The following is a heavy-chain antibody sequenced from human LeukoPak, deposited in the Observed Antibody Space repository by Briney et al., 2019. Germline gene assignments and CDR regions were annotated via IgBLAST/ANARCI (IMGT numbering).Heavy chain of an antibody. CDR3: ARDKQRQLRDY. J-gene: IGHJ4*02. Sequence: SGGSLRLSCAASGFTVSSNYMSWVRQAPGKGLEWVSVIYSGDNTYYADSVKGRFTISRDNSKNTLYLQMNSLRAEDTAVYYCARDKQRQLRDYWGQGTLVTVSS. D-gene: IGHD1-1*01. CDR1: GFTVSSNY. V-gene: IGHV3-66*01. CDR2: IYSGDNT.